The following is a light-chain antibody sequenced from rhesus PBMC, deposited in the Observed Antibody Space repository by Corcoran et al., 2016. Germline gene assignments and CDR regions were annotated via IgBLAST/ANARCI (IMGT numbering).Light chain of an antibody. Sequence: QAALTQPPSVSGSPGQSVTISCTGTSNDVGGYDYVSWYQQHPGTAPKLMIYEVSKRPSGVSDRFSGSKSGNMASLTISGLQADDEADYYCSSYAGSNTYVLFGGGTRLTVL. J-gene: IGLJ3*01. CDR1: SNDVGGYDY. CDR3: SSYAGSNTYVL. CDR2: EVS. V-gene: IGLV2-23*01.